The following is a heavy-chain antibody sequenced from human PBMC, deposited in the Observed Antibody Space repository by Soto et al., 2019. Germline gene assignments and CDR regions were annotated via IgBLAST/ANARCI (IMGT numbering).Heavy chain of an antibody. J-gene: IGHJ6*02. Sequence: SETPCLTCGFYVGSFSAYSWTRLRQSPGRGLEWIGEITHGGSTDYNPGLKSRLVMSVDTSKNQFSLRVTSVTAADAALYFCARARFDSWSHIYYGLDVWGQGTTFTGSS. V-gene: IGHV4-34*01. CDR1: VGSFSAYS. CDR3: ARARFDSWSHIYYGLDV. CDR2: ITHGGST. D-gene: IGHD3-3*01.